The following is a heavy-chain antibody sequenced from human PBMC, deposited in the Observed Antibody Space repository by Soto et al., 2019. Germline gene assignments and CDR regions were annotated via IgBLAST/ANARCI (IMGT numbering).Heavy chain of an antibody. V-gene: IGHV4-39*01. CDR1: GGSISSSSYY. D-gene: IGHD6-13*01. J-gene: IGHJ4*02. Sequence: SETLSLTCTVSGGSISSSSYYWGWIRQPPGKGLEWIGSIYYSGSTYYNPSLKSRVTISVDTSKNQFSLKLSSVTAADTAAYYCARQPAAGILLIDYWGQGTLVTVSS. CDR3: ARQPAAGILLIDY. CDR2: IYYSGST.